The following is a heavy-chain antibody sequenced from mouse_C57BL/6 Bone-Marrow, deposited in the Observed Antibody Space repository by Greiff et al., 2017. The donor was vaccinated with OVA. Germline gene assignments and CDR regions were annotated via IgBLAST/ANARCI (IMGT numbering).Heavy chain of an antibody. Sequence: EVQVVESGPELVKPGDSVKISCKASGYSFTGYFMNWVMQSHGKSLEWSGRINPYNGDTFYNQKFKGKATLTVDKSSSTAHMELRSLTSEDSAVYYCARSYYYGSSYGYWGQGTTLTVSS. D-gene: IGHD1-1*01. V-gene: IGHV1-20*01. CDR3: ARSYYYGSSYGY. CDR1: GYSFTGYF. CDR2: INPYNGDT. J-gene: IGHJ2*01.